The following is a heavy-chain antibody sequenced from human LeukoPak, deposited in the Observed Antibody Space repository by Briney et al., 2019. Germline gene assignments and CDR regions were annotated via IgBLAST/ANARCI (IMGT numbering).Heavy chain of an antibody. V-gene: IGHV3-72*01. Sequence: GGSLRLSCAASGFSFSDYLMDWVRQTPGKGLEWVGRSRSKARSYSTEYAASVKGRFTISGDDSKNVLYLQMNSLKIEDAAVYYCGAGAGGSGPFDYWGQGIPVTVSS. D-gene: IGHD6-19*01. CDR2: SRSKARSYST. CDR1: GFSFSDYL. CDR3: GAGAGGSGPFDY. J-gene: IGHJ4*02.